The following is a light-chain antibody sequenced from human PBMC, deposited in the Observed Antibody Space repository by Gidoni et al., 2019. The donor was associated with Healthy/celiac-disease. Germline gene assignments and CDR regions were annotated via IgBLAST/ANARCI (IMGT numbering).Light chain of an antibody. CDR3: QSADSSGTYVV. CDR2: QDS. CDR1: ALPKQY. Sequence: SYELTQPPSVSVSRGQTARITCSGDALPKQYAYWYQQKPGQAPVLVIYQDSERPSGIPERFSGSSSGTTVTLTISGVQAEDEADYYCQSADSSGTYVVFGGGTKLTVL. J-gene: IGLJ2*01. V-gene: IGLV3-25*03.